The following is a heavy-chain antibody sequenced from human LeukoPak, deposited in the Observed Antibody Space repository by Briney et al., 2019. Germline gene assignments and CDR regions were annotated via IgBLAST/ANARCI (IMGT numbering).Heavy chain of an antibody. CDR3: ARAIVVVPVATL. V-gene: IGHV1-2*02. Sequence: ASVKVSCKASGYTFTGYYMHWVRQAPGQGLEWMGWINPNSGATNYAQKFQGRVTMTRDTSISTAYMEMSRLRSDDTAVYYCARAIVVVPVATLWGHGTLVTASS. CDR1: GYTFTGYY. D-gene: IGHD2-2*01. CDR2: INPNSGAT. J-gene: IGHJ4*01.